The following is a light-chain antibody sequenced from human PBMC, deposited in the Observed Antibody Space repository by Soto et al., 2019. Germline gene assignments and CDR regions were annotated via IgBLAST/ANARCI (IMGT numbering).Light chain of an antibody. J-gene: IGKJ1*01. V-gene: IGKV1-39*01. CDR1: ENIRSY. CDR3: QQSYNSPPT. CDR2: AAS. Sequence: DIQMTQSPSSLSASVGDRVTITCRASENIRSYLNWYLHKPGKAPKLLIYAASTLQSGVPSGFSGSGSGTHFTLTITNLQPEDCATYFCQQSYNSPPTFGQGTKVDIK.